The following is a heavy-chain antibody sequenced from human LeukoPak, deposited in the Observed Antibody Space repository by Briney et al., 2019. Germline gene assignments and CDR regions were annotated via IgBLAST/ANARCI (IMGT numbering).Heavy chain of an antibody. D-gene: IGHD4-17*01. J-gene: IGHJ4*02. CDR3: SRTPWSTTVTTDY. CDR2: ISGSGGRT. CDR1: GFTFSSYA. V-gene: IGHV3-23*01. Sequence: PGGSLRLSCAASGFTFSSYAMSWVRQTPGKGLEWVSAISGSGGRTFYADSVKGRLTISRDNSKNTLYLQMNNLRAEDTAIYYCSRTPWSTTVTTDYWGQGTLVTVSS.